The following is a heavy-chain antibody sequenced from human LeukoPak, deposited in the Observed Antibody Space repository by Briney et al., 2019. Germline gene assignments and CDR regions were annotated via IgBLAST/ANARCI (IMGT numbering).Heavy chain of an antibody. CDR1: GGSFSGYY. D-gene: IGHD3-9*01. Sequence: KASETLSLTCAVYGGSFSGYYWSWIRQPPGKGLEWIGEINHSGSTNYNPSLKSRVTISVDTSKNQFSLKLSSVTAADTAVYYCAREAYDILTGYIDYWGQGTLVTVSS. CDR2: INHSGST. CDR3: AREAYDILTGYIDY. V-gene: IGHV4-34*01. J-gene: IGHJ4*02.